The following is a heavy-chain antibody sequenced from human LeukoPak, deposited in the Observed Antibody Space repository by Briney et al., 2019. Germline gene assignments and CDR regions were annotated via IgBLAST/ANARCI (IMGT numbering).Heavy chain of an antibody. CDR1: GFTFSNYS. V-gene: IGHV3-48*04. CDR3: ARGVEGSYGHYYYYMDV. CDR2: ISSSGSTI. Sequence: GGSLRLSCAASGFTFSNYSMNWVRQAPGKGLEWVSYISSSGSTIYYADSVKGRFTISRDNAKNSLYLQMNSLRAEDTAVYYCARGVEGSYGHYYYYMDVWGKGTTVTVSS. J-gene: IGHJ6*03. D-gene: IGHD3-10*01.